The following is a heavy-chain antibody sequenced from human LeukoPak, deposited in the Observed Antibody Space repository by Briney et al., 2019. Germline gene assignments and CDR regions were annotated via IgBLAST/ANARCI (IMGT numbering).Heavy chain of an antibody. CDR3: ARDAVDTANAV. V-gene: IGHV3-74*01. Sequence: GRSVILSCAASVFNFTTYWINWVRHAPWKGLVWVSHINSDGSITSYADSVKGRFTISRDNAKNTLYLQMNSLRAEDTAVYYCARDAVDTANAVWGQGTTVTVSS. CDR1: VFNFTTYW. D-gene: IGHD5-18*01. J-gene: IGHJ6*02. CDR2: INSDGSIT.